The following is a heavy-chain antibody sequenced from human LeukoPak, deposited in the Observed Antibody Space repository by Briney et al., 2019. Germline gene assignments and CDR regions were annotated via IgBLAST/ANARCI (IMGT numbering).Heavy chain of an antibody. CDR1: GGPISSYY. CDR3: ARRRGYCSGGSCYSSLFDP. CDR2: IYYSGST. J-gene: IGHJ5*02. V-gene: IGHV4-59*01. D-gene: IGHD2-15*01. Sequence: PSETLSLTCTVSGGPISSYYWSWIRQPPGKGLEWIGYIYYSGSTNYNPSLKSRVTISVDTSKNQFSLKLSSVTAADTAVYYCARRRGYCSGGSCYSSLFDPWGQGTLVTVSS.